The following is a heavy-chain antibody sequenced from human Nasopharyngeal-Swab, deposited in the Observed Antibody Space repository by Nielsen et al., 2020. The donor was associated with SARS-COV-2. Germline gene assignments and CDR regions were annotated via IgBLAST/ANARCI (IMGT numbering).Heavy chain of an antibody. D-gene: IGHD3-3*01. Sequence: GESLKISCAASGFTFSSYAMHWVRQAPGKGLEWVAVISYDGSNKYYADSVKGRFTISRDNAKNTLYLQMNSLRAEDTAVYYCARTAGITIFGVVPKGYYYMDVWGKGTTVTVSS. V-gene: IGHV3-30-3*01. CDR3: ARTAGITIFGVVPKGYYYMDV. CDR1: GFTFSSYA. J-gene: IGHJ6*03. CDR2: ISYDGSNK.